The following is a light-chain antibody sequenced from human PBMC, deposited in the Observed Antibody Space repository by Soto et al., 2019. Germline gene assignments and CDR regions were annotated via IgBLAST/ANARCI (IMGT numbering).Light chain of an antibody. V-gene: IGKV1-12*01. CDR1: QGLSSW. Sequence: DSQMTQSPSSVSASVGDRVNITCRASQGLSSWLAWYQQKPGKAPELLIFATSTLQSGVPSRFSGSVSGTDFTLTISSVQLEDFATYYCQHTGVFGPGTKVDIK. CDR2: ATS. CDR3: QHTGV. J-gene: IGKJ3*01.